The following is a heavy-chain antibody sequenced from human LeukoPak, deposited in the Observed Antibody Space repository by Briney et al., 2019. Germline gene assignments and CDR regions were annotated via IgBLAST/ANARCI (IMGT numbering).Heavy chain of an antibody. J-gene: IGHJ3*01. CDR2: IGYSGSPT. CDR3: ARDQRPFCGGSCFCAVDV. V-gene: IGHV3-48*01. CDR1: GFTFSSHS. Sequence: GGALRLSCEASGFTFSSHSMIWVRQSPGKRLEWVSYIGYSGSPTHYADSVKGRFTISRDNAKNSLYLQMNSLRAEDTAVYYCARDQRPFCGGSCFCAVDVWGQGTLVTVSS. D-gene: IGHD2-21*01.